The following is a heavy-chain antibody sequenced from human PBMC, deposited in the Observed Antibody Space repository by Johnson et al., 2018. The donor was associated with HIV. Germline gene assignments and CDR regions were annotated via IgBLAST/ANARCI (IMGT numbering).Heavy chain of an antibody. J-gene: IGHJ3*02. D-gene: IGHD3-10*01. V-gene: IGHV3-9*01. CDR2: ISWNSGSI. CDR3: AKNRDPSLWGTMVQGPPRDAFDI. Sequence: VQLVESGGGLVQPGRSLRLSCAASGFTFDDYAMHWVRQAPGKGLEWVSGISWNSGSIGYADSVKGRFSISRDNAKNSLYLQMNSLRAGDTALYYCAKNRDPSLWGTMVQGPPRDAFDIWGQGTMVTVSS. CDR1: GFTFDDYA.